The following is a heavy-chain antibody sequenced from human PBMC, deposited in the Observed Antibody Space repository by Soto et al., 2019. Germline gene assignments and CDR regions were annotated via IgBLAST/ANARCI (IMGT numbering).Heavy chain of an antibody. CDR2: IIPISGTA. D-gene: IGHD1-20*01. J-gene: IGHJ1*01. CDR3: AVGSWDNWQELLSY. Sequence: GQGLEWMGGIIPISGTANYAQKFQGRVTITADESTSTAYMELSSLRSEDTAVYYCAVGSWDNWQELLSYCGRGTLVPGS. V-gene: IGHV1-69*01.